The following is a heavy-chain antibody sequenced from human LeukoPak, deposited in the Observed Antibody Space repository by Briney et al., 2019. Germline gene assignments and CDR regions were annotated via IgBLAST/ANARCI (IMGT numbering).Heavy chain of an antibody. CDR1: GFTVSSYW. J-gene: IGHJ4*02. CDR2: INSDESST. CDR3: AIMNIEVAGM. Sequence: GPSLRPSRSPSGFTVSSYWTHSVRQAPGEGRVWVYRINSDESSTSDADSVKGRFTISRDNAKNTLYLQMNSLRDEDTGVYYCAIMNIEVAGMWGQGTLVTVSS. D-gene: IGHD6-19*01. V-gene: IGHV3-74*01.